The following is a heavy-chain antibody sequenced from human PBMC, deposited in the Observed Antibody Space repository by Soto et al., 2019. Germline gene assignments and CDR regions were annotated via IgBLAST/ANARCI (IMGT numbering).Heavy chain of an antibody. J-gene: IGHJ6*02. V-gene: IGHV3-23*01. CDR3: AKHGGYSFGPGDYYGMDV. Sequence: EVQLLESGGGLVQPGGSLRLSCAASGFTFSNFAMKWVRQAPGKGLEWVSGIIGSGDTTYYADSVKGRFTISRDKSKTTLYLQMNSLRAEDTATYYCAKHGGYSFGPGDYYGMDVWGQGTTVTVSS. CDR2: IIGSGDTT. CDR1: GFTFSNFA. D-gene: IGHD5-18*01.